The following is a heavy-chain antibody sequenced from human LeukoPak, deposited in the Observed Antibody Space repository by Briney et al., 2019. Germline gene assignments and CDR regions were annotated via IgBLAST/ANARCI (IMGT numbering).Heavy chain of an antibody. D-gene: IGHD2-2*01. CDR2: IIPIFGTA. CDR1: GGTFSSYA. CDR3: ARETAQSEVVPAANGAFDI. V-gene: IGHV1-69*13. J-gene: IGHJ3*02. Sequence: EASVKVSCKASGGTFSSYAISWVRQAPGQGLEWMGGIIPIFGTANYAQKFQGRVTITADESTSTAYMELSSLRSEDTAVYYCARETAQSEVVPAANGAFDIWGQGTMVTVSS.